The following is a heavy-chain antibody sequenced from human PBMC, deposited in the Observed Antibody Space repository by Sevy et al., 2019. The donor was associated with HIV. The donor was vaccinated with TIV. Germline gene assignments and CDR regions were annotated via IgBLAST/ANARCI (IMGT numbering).Heavy chain of an antibody. D-gene: IGHD3-22*01. CDR1: GFTFNTYA. CDR2: SGNGGERT. V-gene: IGHV3-23*01. CDR3: AKSLYDSTGYYPVLDY. Sequence: GGSLRLSCEASGFTFNTYAMNWVRQAPGKGLEWVSGSGNGGERTDYTDSVKGRVTISRDNFKNTLFLQLNSLRADDTAVYYCAKSLYDSTGYYPVLDYWGQGTPVTVSS. J-gene: IGHJ4*02.